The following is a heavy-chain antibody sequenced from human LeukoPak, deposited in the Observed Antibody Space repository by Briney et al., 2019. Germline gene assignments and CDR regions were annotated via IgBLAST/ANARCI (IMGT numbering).Heavy chain of an antibody. CDR1: GGSISSYY. J-gene: IGHJ4*02. D-gene: IGHD5-12*01. CDR2: IYTSGGT. V-gene: IGHV4-4*07. Sequence: SETLSLTCTASGGSISSYYWSWIRQPAGKGLEWIGRIYTSGGTNYNPSLKSRVTMSVDTSKNQFSLKLSSVTAADTAVYYCARVDEGGYDSSYYFDYWGQGTLVTVSS. CDR3: ARVDEGGYDSSYYFDY.